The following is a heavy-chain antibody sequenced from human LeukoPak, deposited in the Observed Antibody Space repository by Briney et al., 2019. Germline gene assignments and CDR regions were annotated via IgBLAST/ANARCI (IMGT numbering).Heavy chain of an antibody. J-gene: IGHJ3*02. CDR1: GFTFSSYD. Sequence: PGRSLRLSCAASGFTFSSYDMNWVRQAPGKGLGWVSFIRSSGDTVYYTDSVKGRFTISRDNAKNSLYLQMNSLRAEDTAVYYCARDTQFNSLDIWGQGTMVTVS. V-gene: IGHV3-48*03. CDR2: IRSSGDTV. CDR3: ARDTQFNSLDI. D-gene: IGHD1-1*01.